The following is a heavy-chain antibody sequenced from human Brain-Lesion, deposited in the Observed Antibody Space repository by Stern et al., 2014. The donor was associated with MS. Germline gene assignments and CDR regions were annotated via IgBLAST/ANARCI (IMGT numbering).Heavy chain of an antibody. D-gene: IGHD5-18*01. J-gene: IGHJ4*02. CDR3: ARDKEDTNMAFRYFDN. CDR2: IYTTGST. V-gene: IGHV4-61*02. Sequence: VQLVQSGPGLVKPSQTLSLTCTVSGGSVGSGSYDWSWIRQPAGKGLEWIGRIYTTGSTYYNPSLKSRVSISIDTPRNQFPRKLTSVTAADTAVYYCARDKEDTNMAFRYFDNWGQGTLGTVSA. CDR1: GGSVGSGSYD.